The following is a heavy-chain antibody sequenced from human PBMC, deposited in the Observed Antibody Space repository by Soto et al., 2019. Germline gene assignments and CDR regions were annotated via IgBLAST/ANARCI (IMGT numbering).Heavy chain of an antibody. CDR3: AREGNVEMADNSVY. Sequence: QVQLVQSGAEVKKPGSSVKVSCKASGGTFSSYAISWVRQAPGQGLEWMGGIIPIFGTANYEKKFQSRVTITADESTSTAYMELSSLRSEDTAVYYCAREGNVEMADNSVYWGQGTLVTVSS. V-gene: IGHV1-69*01. CDR1: GGTFSSYA. D-gene: IGHD6-19*01. J-gene: IGHJ4*02. CDR2: IIPIFGTA.